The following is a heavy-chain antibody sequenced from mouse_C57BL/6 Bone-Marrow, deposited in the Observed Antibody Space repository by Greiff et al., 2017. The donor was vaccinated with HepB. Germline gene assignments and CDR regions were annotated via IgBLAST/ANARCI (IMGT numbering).Heavy chain of an antibody. V-gene: IGHV5-6*01. D-gene: IGHD3-2*02. CDR2: ISSGGSYT. Sequence: EVKLVESGGDLVKPGGSLKLSCAASGFTFSSYCMSWVRQTPDKRLEWVATISSGGSYTYYPDSVKGRFTISRDNAKNTLYLQMSSLKSEDTAMYYCARPRDSSPLAYWGQGTLVTVSA. CDR3: ARPRDSSPLAY. CDR1: GFTFSSYC. J-gene: IGHJ3*01.